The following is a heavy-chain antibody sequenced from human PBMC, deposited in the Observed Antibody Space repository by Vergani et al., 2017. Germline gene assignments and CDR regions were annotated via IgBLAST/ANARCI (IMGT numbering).Heavy chain of an antibody. D-gene: IGHD2-2*01. CDR1: GFTFSSYG. CDR3: AKDPRRYCSSTSCYAGGDY. CDR2: IRYDGSNK. J-gene: IGHJ4*02. V-gene: IGHV3-30*02. Sequence: QVQLVESGGGVVQPGGSLRLSCAASGFTFSSYGMHWVRQAPGKGLEWVAFIRYDGSNKYYADSVKGRFTISRDNSKNTLYLQMNSLRAEDTAVYYWAKDPRRYCSSTSCYAGGDYWGQGTLVTVSS.